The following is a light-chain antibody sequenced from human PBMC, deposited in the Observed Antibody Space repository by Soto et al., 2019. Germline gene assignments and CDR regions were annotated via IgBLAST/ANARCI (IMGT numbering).Light chain of an antibody. V-gene: IGKV1-5*01. J-gene: IGKJ2*01. CDR3: LQDYDFPYT. CDR2: DAS. Sequence: DIQMTQSPSTLSASVGDRVTITCRASQGISRWLAWYQQKPGKPPKLLIYDASGLDSGVPSRFSGSGYGTEFTLTINDLQPEDVATYFCLQDYDFPYTFGQGTKLEI. CDR1: QGISRW.